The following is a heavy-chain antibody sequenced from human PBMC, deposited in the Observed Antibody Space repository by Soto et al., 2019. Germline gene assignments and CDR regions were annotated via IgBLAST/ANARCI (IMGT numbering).Heavy chain of an antibody. D-gene: IGHD1-26*01. Sequence: PSETLSLTCTVSGGSISSYYWSWIRQPPGKGLEWIGYIYYSGSTNYNPSLKSRVTISVDTSKNQFSLKLSSVTAADTAVYYCARQASYGWVWFDPRGQGTLVTVSS. CDR1: GGSISSYY. CDR2: IYYSGST. J-gene: IGHJ5*02. V-gene: IGHV4-59*08. CDR3: ARQASYGWVWFDP.